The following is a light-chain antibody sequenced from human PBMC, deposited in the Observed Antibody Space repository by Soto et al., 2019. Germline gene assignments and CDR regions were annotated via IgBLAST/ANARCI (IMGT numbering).Light chain of an antibody. CDR2: TAS. J-gene: IGKJ1*01. CDR1: QSVSSW. CDR3: QQYNSAWT. V-gene: IGKV1-5*03. Sequence: DIQMTQSPSTLSASVGDRVTITCRASQSVSSWLAWYQQKPGKAPNLLIYTASSLESGVPSRFSGSGSGTEFTLTISSLQPDDFATYYCQQYNSAWTVGQGTKVDSK.